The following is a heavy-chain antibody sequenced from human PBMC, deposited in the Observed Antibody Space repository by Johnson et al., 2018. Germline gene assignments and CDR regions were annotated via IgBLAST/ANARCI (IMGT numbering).Heavy chain of an antibody. CDR1: GFTFSSYG. V-gene: IGHV3-30*18. J-gene: IGHJ6*04. D-gene: IGHD2-15*01. CDR2: ISYDGSNK. Sequence: QVQLVESGGGVVQPGRSLRLSCAASGFTFSSYGMHWVRQAPGKGLEWVAVISYDGSNKYYADSVKGRFTISRDDSKNTLYLQMNSLRAEDTAVYYCAKDLYSGMSCCPGVWGKGTTVTVSS. CDR3: AKDLYSGMSCCPGV.